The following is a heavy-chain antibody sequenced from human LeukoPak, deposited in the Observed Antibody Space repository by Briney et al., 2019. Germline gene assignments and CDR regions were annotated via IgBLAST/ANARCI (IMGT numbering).Heavy chain of an antibody. Sequence: PSETLSLTCSVSGDSISSGLYYWSWIRQHPGKGLEWIGYIYYSGSTYYNPSLKSRVTISVDPSKSQFSLKLSSVTAADTAVYYCARSPKITKWYGEPPGGYDYWGQGTLATVSS. CDR1: GDSISSGLYY. D-gene: IGHD3-10*01. J-gene: IGHJ4*02. V-gene: IGHV4-31*03. CDR2: IYYSGST. CDR3: ARSPKITKWYGEPPGGYDY.